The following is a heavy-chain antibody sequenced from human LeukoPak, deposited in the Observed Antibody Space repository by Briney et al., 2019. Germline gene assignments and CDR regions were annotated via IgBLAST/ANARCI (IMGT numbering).Heavy chain of an antibody. CDR3: ARRVISEISIDKGNWLDP. Sequence: PSETLSLTCTVSGGSISSYYWSWIRQPAGKGLEWIGYIYYSGSTNYNPSLKSRVTISVDTSKNQFPLKLSSVTAADTAVYYCARRVISEISIDKGNWLDPWGQGTLVTVSS. CDR2: IYYSGST. CDR1: GGSISSYY. D-gene: IGHD3-3*01. J-gene: IGHJ5*02. V-gene: IGHV4-59*08.